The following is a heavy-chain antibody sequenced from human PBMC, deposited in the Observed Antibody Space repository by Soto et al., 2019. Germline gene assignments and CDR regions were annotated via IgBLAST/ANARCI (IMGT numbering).Heavy chain of an antibody. V-gene: IGHV3-23*01. D-gene: IGHD6-19*01. CDR2: ISGSGGST. CDR1: GFTFSSYA. CDR3: AKDPMGYSSDLVSVDV. J-gene: IGHJ6*03. Sequence: EVQLLESGGGLVQPGGSLRLSCAASGFTFSSYAMSWVRQAPGKGLEWVSAISGSGGSTYYADSVKGRFTISRDNSKNTLYLQMNSLRAEDTALYYCAKDPMGYSSDLVSVDVGGKGTTAPSSS.